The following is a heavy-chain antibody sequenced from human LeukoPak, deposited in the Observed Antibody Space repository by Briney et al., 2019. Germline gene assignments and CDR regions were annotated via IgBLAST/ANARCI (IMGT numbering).Heavy chain of an antibody. Sequence: GGSLRLSCAASGFTFSSYSMNWVRQAPGKGLEWVSSISSSSSYIYYADSVKGRFTISRDNAKNSLYLQMNSLRAEDTAVYYCARDPGYYYDSSGYYLDYWGQGPLVTVSS. V-gene: IGHV3-21*01. J-gene: IGHJ4*02. D-gene: IGHD3-22*01. CDR3: ARDPGYYYDSSGYYLDY. CDR2: ISSSSSYI. CDR1: GFTFSSYS.